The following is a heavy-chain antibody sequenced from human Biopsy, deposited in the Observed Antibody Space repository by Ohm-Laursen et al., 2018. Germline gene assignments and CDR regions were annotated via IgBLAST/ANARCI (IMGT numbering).Heavy chain of an antibody. Sequence: PSQTLSLTCTVSGGSINSYYWSWMRQPAGKGLEWIGRLFTSGTTNYSPSLNNQVTMSVDTSKNQFSRRLPSVTAADTAVYYCVRGVAGSFPFDYWGPGTLVTVSS. CDR2: LFTSGTT. V-gene: IGHV4-4*07. CDR1: GGSINSYY. D-gene: IGHD3-10*01. J-gene: IGHJ4*02. CDR3: VRGVAGSFPFDY.